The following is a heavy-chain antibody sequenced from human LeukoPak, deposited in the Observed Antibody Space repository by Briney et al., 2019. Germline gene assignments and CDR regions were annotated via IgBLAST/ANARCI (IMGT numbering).Heavy chain of an antibody. Sequence: GASVKVSCKASGYTFTSYYMHWVRQAPGQGLEWMGIINPSGGSTSYAQKFRGRVTMTRDTSTSTVYMELSSLRSEDTAVYYCARDLRRDGYKEYYFDYWGQGTLVTVSS. D-gene: IGHD5-24*01. CDR3: ARDLRRDGYKEYYFDY. V-gene: IGHV1-46*03. CDR1: GYTFTSYY. CDR2: INPSGGST. J-gene: IGHJ4*02.